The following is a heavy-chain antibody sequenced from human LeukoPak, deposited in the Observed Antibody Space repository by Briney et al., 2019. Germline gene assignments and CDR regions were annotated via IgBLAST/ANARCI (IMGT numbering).Heavy chain of an antibody. CDR2: IYYSGST. Sequence: SETLSLTCTVSGDSISSSSYYWGWIRQPPGKGLEWIGSIYYSGSTYYDPSLKSRVTISVDTSKNQFSLKLSSVTAADTAVYYCARDKSALELGYWGQGTLVTVSS. CDR1: GDSISSSSYY. V-gene: IGHV4-39*02. D-gene: IGHD1-7*01. J-gene: IGHJ4*02. CDR3: ARDKSALELGY.